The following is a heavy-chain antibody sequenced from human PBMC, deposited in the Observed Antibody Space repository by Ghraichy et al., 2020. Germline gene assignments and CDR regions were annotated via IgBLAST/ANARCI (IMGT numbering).Heavy chain of an antibody. J-gene: IGHJ4*02. CDR2: INHSGST. CDR3: ARASLVVPAGAREFDY. CDR1: GGSFSDYY. D-gene: IGHD2-2*01. V-gene: IGHV4-34*01. Sequence: LSLTCAVYGGSFSDYYWSWIRQPPGKGLEWIGEINHSGSTNYNPSLKSRVTISVDTSKNQFSLRLSSVTAADTAVYYCARASLVVPAGAREFDYWGQGTLVTVSS.